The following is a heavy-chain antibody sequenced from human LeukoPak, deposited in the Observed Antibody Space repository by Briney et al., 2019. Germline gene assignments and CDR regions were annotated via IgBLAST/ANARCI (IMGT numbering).Heavy chain of an antibody. J-gene: IGHJ4*02. CDR1: GFTFASYA. V-gene: IGHV3-30-3*01. CDR3: ARGRDSGSFIIDY. Sequence: TGRSLRLSCAGSGFTFASYAVHWVRQAPGKRLEWVAFISSDGTTEHYRDSVKGGFTLSRDNSKNTVSLQMNSLGTEDTAVYYCARGRDSGSFIIDYWGQGTLVAVSS. CDR2: ISSDGTTE. D-gene: IGHD3-10*01.